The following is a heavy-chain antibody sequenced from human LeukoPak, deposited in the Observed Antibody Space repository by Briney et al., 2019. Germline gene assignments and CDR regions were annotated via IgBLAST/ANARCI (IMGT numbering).Heavy chain of an antibody. Sequence: SETVSLTCTVSVGSISSYYWSWIRQPPGKGLEWIGYIYYSGSTNYSPSLKSRVTISVDTSKNQFSLKLSSVTAADTAVYYCARLYSSSLGRVFDYWGQGTLVTVSS. CDR2: IYYSGST. J-gene: IGHJ4*02. V-gene: IGHV4-59*01. CDR1: VGSISSYY. CDR3: ARLYSSSLGRVFDY. D-gene: IGHD6-13*01.